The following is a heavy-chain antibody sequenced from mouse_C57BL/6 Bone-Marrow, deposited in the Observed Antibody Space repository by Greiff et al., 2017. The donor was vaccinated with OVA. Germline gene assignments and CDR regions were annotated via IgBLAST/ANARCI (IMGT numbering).Heavy chain of an antibody. Sequence: VQLQQSGPELVKPGASVKISCKASGYTFTSYWMHWVKQRPGQGLEWIGNINPSNGGTNYNEKFKSKATLTVDKSSSTAYMQLSSLTSEDSAVYYCARRLTGTLYFDYWGQGTTLTVSS. CDR3: ARRLTGTLYFDY. CDR2: INPSNGGT. CDR1: GYTFTSYW. D-gene: IGHD4-1*01. V-gene: IGHV1-53*01. J-gene: IGHJ2*01.